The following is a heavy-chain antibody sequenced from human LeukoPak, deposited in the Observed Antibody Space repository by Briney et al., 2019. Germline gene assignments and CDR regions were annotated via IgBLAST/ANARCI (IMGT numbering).Heavy chain of an antibody. J-gene: IGHJ4*02. CDR3: AKGGEQGIQLWFCLFY. CDR1: GFTFSSYA. D-gene: IGHD5-18*01. V-gene: IGHV3-30*04. Sequence: PGGSLRLSCAASGFTFSSYAMHWVRQAPGKGLEWVAVISYDGSNKYYADSVKGRFTISRDNSKNTLYLQMNSLRAEDTAVYYCAKGGEQGIQLWFCLFYWGQGTLVTVSS. CDR2: ISYDGSNK.